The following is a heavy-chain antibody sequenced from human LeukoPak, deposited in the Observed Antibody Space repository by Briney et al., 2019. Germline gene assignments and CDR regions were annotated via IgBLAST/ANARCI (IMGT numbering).Heavy chain of an antibody. CDR3: TTLNFIVVVPAGWFDP. Sequence: GGSLRLSCAASRFTFSNAWMSWVCQAPGKGLEWVGRIKSKTDGGITDYAAPVKGRFTISRDDSKNTLYLQMNSLKTEDTAVYYCTTLNFIVVVPAGWFDPWGQGTLLTVSS. CDR1: RFTFSNAW. V-gene: IGHV3-15*01. J-gene: IGHJ5*02. CDR2: IKSKTDGGIT. D-gene: IGHD2-2*01.